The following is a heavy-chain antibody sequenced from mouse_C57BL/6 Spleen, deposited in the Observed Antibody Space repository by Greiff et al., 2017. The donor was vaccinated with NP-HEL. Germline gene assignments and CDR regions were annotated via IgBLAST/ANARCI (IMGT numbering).Heavy chain of an antibody. J-gene: IGHJ4*01. CDR3: ATAVGAMDY. CDR1: GYTFTSYW. V-gene: IGHV1-50*01. CDR2: IDPSDSYT. D-gene: IGHD1-1*01. Sequence: QVQLQQSGAELVKPGASVKLSCKASGYTFTSYWMQWVKQRPGQGLEWIGEIDPSDSYTNYNQKFKGKATLTVDTSSSTAYMQSSSLTSEDSAVYYGATAVGAMDYWGQGTSVTVSS.